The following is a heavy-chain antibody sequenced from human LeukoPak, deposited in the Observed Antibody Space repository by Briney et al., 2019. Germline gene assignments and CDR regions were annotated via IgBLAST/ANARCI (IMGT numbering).Heavy chain of an antibody. V-gene: IGHV4-4*07. J-gene: IGHJ3*02. CDR3: ARSRIVVVPAAIWPDAFDI. CDR1: GGSISSFY. CDR2: IYTSGST. Sequence: SETLSLTCTVSGGSISSFYWSWIRQPAGKGLEWIGRIYTSGSTNYNPSLKSRVTMSVDTSKNQFSLKLSSVTAADTAVYYCARSRIVVVPAAIWPDAFDIWGQGTMVTVSS. D-gene: IGHD2-2*01.